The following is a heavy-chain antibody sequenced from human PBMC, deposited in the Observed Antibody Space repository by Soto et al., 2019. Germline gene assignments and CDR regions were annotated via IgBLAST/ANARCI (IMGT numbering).Heavy chain of an antibody. CDR3: AKEKIRGYSYGYMDY. CDR1: GFTFSSYA. CDR2: ISGSGGST. V-gene: IGHV3-23*01. D-gene: IGHD5-18*01. Sequence: VGSLRLSCAASGFTFSSYAMSWVRQAPGKGLEWVSAISGSGGSTYYADSVKGRFTISRDNSKNTLYLQMNSLRAEDTAVYYCAKEKIRGYSYGYMDYWGQGTLVTISS. J-gene: IGHJ4*02.